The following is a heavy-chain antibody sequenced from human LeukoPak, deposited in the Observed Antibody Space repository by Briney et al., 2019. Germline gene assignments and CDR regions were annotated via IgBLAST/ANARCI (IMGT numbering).Heavy chain of an antibody. V-gene: IGHV4-59*01. D-gene: IGHD1-26*01. CDR3: ARGVNSGYFDY. Sequence: SETLSLTCTVSGVSISSYYWTWIRQPPGKGLEWIGYIYYSGSTNYTPSLKSRVTISVDTSKNQFSLQLPSVTAADTAVYYWARGVNSGYFDYCGQGTLVTVSS. CDR1: GVSISSYY. J-gene: IGHJ4*02. CDR2: IYYSGST.